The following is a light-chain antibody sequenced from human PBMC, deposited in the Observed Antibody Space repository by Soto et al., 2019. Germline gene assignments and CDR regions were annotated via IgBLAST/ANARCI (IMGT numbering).Light chain of an antibody. CDR2: DAS. CDR1: QSIRSD. J-gene: IGKJ2*01. V-gene: IGKV3-15*01. CDR3: QQYNKWPRT. Sequence: EIVMTQSPATLSVSPGERATLSCRASQSIRSDLAWYQQRPGQAPRLLIYDASTRAAGIPARFSGSGSGTEFTLTISSLQSEDFAVYNCQQYNKWPRTCGQGTKGDI.